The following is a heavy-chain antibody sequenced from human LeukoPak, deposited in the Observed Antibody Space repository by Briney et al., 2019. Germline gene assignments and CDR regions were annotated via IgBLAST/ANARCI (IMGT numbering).Heavy chain of an antibody. D-gene: IGHD4-23*01. V-gene: IGHV3-23*01. CDR1: GFIFSYYG. CDR2: ISDSGDAT. Sequence: GGSLRLSCEVSGFIFSYYGMNWVRQAPGKGLEWVSAISDSGDATYYADSVKGRFTISRDNSKSTLYLQMNNLRAEDTALYYCAKWRGHSKPFDYWGQGTLVTVSS. J-gene: IGHJ4*02. CDR3: AKWRGHSKPFDY.